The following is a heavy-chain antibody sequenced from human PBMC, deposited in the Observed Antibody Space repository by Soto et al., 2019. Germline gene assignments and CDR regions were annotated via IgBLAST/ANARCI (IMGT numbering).Heavy chain of an antibody. CDR3: ARESHDILTGPPWVWYFDL. D-gene: IGHD3-9*01. CDR1: GGSFSGYY. J-gene: IGHJ2*01. V-gene: IGHV4-34*01. Sequence: QVQLQQWGAGPLRPLETLSLTCGVSGGSFSGYYWAWIRQSPGKGLEWIGEINDRASINYNPSLKSLVSISVDTSKNHYSLNLRSVTAADTAVYYCARESHDILTGPPWVWYFDLWGRGTLVTVSS. CDR2: INDRASI.